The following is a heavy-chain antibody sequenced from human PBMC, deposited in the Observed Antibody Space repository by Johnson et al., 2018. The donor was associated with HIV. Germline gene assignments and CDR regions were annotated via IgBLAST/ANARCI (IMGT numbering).Heavy chain of an antibody. CDR2: ISYDGSNK. Sequence: QVQLVESGGGVVQPGRSLRLSCAASGFTFISYAMHWVRQAPGKGLEWVAVISYDGSNKYYADSVKGRFTISRDNSKNTLYLQMNSLRAEDTAMYYCATSGLTLGSSSSHAFDIWGQGTMVTVSS. CDR1: GFTFISYA. D-gene: IGHD6-6*01. CDR3: ATSGLTLGSSSSHAFDI. V-gene: IGHV3-30*04. J-gene: IGHJ3*02.